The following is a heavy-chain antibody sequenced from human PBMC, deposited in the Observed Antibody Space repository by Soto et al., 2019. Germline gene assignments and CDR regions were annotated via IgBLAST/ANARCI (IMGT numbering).Heavy chain of an antibody. Sequence: QITLKESGPTLVKPTQTLTLTCTFSGFSLSTSGVGVAWIRQPPGKALEWLAIIYWDDDKRYSPSLKSRLTITKDTSKNQVVLTMTNVDPVDTATYSCAHSRGGDGYSSYLDYWGQGTLVTVSS. J-gene: IGHJ4*02. CDR1: GFSLSTSGVG. CDR2: IYWDDDK. CDR3: AHSRGGDGYSSYLDY. D-gene: IGHD4-4*01. V-gene: IGHV2-5*02.